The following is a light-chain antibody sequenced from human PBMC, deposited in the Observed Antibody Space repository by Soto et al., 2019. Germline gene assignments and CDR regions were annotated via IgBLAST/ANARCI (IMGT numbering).Light chain of an antibody. CDR1: QSVSSSY. J-gene: IGKJ5*01. CDR3: QQYTNWPPNT. V-gene: IGKV3-15*01. CDR2: GAS. Sequence: EIVLTQCPGTLSLSPGERATLSCRASQSVSSSYLAWYQQKPGQAPRLLIYGASTRATGVPARFSGRGSGTEFTLTISSLQSEDFAVYYCQQYTNWPPNTFGQGTRLEIK.